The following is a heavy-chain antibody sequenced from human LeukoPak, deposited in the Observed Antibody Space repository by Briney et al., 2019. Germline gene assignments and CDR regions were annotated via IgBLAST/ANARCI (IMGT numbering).Heavy chain of an antibody. CDR1: GGSISSGGYY. D-gene: IGHD3-22*01. V-gene: IGHV4-31*03. CDR2: IYYSGST. CDR3: ARVAYYYDSSGYYYGDWFDP. J-gene: IGHJ5*02. Sequence: SQTLSLTCTVSGGSISSGGYYWSWIRQHPGKGLKWIGYIYYSGSTYYNPSLKSRVTISVDTSKNQFSLKLSSVTAADTAVYYCARVAYYYDSSGYYYGDWFDPWGQGTLVTVSS.